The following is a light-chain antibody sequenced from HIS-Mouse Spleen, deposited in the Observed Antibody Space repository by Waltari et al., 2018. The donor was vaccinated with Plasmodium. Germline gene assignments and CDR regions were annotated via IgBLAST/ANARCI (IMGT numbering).Light chain of an antibody. CDR1: NIGSKN. Sequence: SYDLTQPLSVSVALGQTARIPCGGNNIGSKNVHWYQQKPGQAPGLVIYRDSNRPSGIPERFSGSNSGNTATLTISRAQAGDEADYYCQVWDSSTVFGGGTKLTVL. J-gene: IGLJ3*02. CDR2: RDS. CDR3: QVWDSSTV. V-gene: IGLV3-9*01.